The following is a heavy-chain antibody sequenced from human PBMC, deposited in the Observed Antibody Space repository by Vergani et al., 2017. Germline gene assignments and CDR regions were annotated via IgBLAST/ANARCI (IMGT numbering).Heavy chain of an antibody. CDR1: GFTFSSYG. V-gene: IGHV3-30*18. Sequence: QVQLVESGGGVVQPGRSLRLSCAASGFTFSSYGMHWVRQAPGKGLEWVAVISYDGSKQYYADSVKGRFTISRDNSKNTLYLQMNSLRAEDTAVYYCAKDGTDYYYYCMDVWGQGTTVTVSS. CDR2: ISYDGSKQ. D-gene: IGHD1-26*01. J-gene: IGHJ6*02. CDR3: AKDGTDYYYYCMDV.